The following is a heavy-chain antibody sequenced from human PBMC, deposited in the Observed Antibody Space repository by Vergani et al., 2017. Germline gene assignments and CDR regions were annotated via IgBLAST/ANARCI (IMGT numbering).Heavy chain of an antibody. CDR1: GYSFTSYW. J-gene: IGHJ4*02. CDR2: IYPGDSDT. V-gene: IGHV5-51*03. Sequence: EVQLVQSGAEVKKPGESVKISCKGSGYSFTSYWIGWVRQMPGKGLEWMGIIYPGDSDTRYSPSFQGQVTIPADKSISTAYLQWSSLKASDTAMYYCARXGRDLVGATGAVDYWGQGTLVTVSS. D-gene: IGHD1-26*01. CDR3: ARXGRDLVGATGAVDY.